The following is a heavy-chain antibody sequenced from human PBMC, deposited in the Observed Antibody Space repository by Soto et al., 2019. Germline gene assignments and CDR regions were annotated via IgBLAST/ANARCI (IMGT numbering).Heavy chain of an antibody. V-gene: IGHV4-61*01. D-gene: IGHD7-27*01. CDR2: KTYTGTP. CDR1: GGSVSSGSNH. Sequence: QVQLQESGPGLVKPSETLSLTCSVSGGSVSSGSNHWSWIRQPPGKGLEWIGFKTYTGTPYYNPSLKSRVVISIDRSKNKFSLKLRSVTAADTAVSFCARVGWGGDSWGQGTLVTVSS. CDR3: ARVGWGGDS. J-gene: IGHJ4*02.